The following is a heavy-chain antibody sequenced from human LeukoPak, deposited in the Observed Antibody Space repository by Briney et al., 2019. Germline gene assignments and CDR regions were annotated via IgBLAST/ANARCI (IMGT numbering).Heavy chain of an antibody. J-gene: IGHJ4*02. D-gene: IGHD3-10*01. V-gene: IGHV3-30*18. CDR3: AKDHMVRGVTSQLFDY. Sequence: GRSLRLSCAASGFTFSSYGMHWVRQAPGKGLEWVAVISYDGSNKYYADSVKGRFTISRDNSKNTLYLQMNSLRAEDRAVYYCAKDHMVRGVTSQLFDYWGQGTLVTVSS. CDR2: ISYDGSNK. CDR1: GFTFSSYG.